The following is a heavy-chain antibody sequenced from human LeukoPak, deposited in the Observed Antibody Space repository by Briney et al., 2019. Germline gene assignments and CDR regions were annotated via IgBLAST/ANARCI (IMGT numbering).Heavy chain of an antibody. V-gene: IGHV4-59*01. CDR1: GGSISSYY. D-gene: IGHD5-12*01. CDR3: ARGFDSKSTYFDY. CDR2: IYYSGST. J-gene: IGHJ4*02. Sequence: PSETLSLTCSVSGGSISSYYWSWLRQPPGKGLEWIGYIYYSGSTNYNPSLKSRVTMSLDTSKNQFSLRLTSVTAADTAVYYCARGFDSKSTYFDYWGQGTRVTVSS.